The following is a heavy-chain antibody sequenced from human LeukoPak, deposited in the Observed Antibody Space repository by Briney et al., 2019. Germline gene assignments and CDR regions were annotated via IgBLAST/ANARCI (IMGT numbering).Heavy chain of an antibody. CDR1: GFTFSDYW. Sequence: GGSPRLSCAPSGFTFSDYWMTWVRQVPGKGLEWVANINRGGNEVHYVDSVKGRFTISRDNAKNSLYLQLDSLRVEDTAVYYCARVGTGELQRVFDYWGQGTLVTVSS. J-gene: IGHJ4*02. D-gene: IGHD6-13*01. V-gene: IGHV3-7*01. CDR3: ARVGTGELQRVFDY. CDR2: INRGGNEV.